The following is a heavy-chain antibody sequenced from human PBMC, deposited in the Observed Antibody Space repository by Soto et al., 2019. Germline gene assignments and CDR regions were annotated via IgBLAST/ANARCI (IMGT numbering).Heavy chain of an antibody. Sequence: ASVKVSCKASGFTFTNSAVQWVRQVCGQRLEWMGWISAYNGNTNYAQKLQGRVTMTTDPSTSTAYMELRSLRSDDTAVYYCARDHYYDSSGLGYYHGMDVPGQGPTLTVSS. J-gene: IGHJ6*02. CDR3: ARDHYYDSSGLGYYHGMDV. D-gene: IGHD3-22*01. CDR1: GFTFTNSA. CDR2: ISAYNGNT. V-gene: IGHV1-18*01.